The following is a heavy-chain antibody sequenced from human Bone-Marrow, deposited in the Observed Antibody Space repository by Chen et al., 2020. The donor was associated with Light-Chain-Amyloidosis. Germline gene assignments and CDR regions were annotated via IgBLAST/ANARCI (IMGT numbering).Heavy chain of an antibody. D-gene: IGHD3-9*01. V-gene: IGHV2-70*04. Sequence: QVTVKESGPALVKHTQTLTLTCTFSGFSLSSNGMRLNWIRQPPGKALEWLARIDWDGDKYYTPSLETRLTISKDPSKNQVVLTMTNMDPVDTATYYCARMSFFETSDALDVWGQGTMITVSS. CDR1: GFSLSSNGMR. CDR2: IDWDGDK. CDR3: ARMSFFETSDALDV. J-gene: IGHJ3*01.